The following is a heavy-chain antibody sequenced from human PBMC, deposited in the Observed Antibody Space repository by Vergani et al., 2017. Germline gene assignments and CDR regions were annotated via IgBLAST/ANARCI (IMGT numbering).Heavy chain of an antibody. CDR3: ARMRGSYGDYDAFDI. Sequence: QVQLVQSGAEVKKPGASVKVSCKASGYTFTSYGISWVRQAPGQGLEWMGWINPNSGGTNYAQKFQGWVTMTRETSISTAYMELSRLRSDDTAVYYCARMRGSYGDYDAFDIWGQGTMVTVSS. CDR1: GYTFTSYG. J-gene: IGHJ3*02. V-gene: IGHV1-2*04. D-gene: IGHD4-17*01. CDR2: INPNSGGT.